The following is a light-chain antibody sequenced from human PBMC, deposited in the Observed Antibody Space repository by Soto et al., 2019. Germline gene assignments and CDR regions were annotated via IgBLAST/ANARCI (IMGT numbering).Light chain of an antibody. J-gene: IGLJ1*01. Sequence: QSVLTQPPSASGTPGQRVTISCSGGSSTIGSNYVYWYQQLPGTAPKVLIYRNNQRPSGVPDRFSGSKSGTSASLAISGLRSEDEADYYCATWYDSLTGYVFGTGTKVTVL. CDR3: ATWYDSLTGYV. CDR1: SSTIGSNY. CDR2: RNN. V-gene: IGLV1-47*01.